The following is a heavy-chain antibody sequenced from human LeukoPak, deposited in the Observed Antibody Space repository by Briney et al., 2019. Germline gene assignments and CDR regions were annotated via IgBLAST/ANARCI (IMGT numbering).Heavy chain of an antibody. J-gene: IGHJ4*02. D-gene: IGHD6-13*01. CDR1: GFTFSSYG. Sequence: PGRSLRLSCAASGFTFSSYGMHWVRQAPGKGLEWVAVISYDGSNKYYADSVKGRFTISRDNSKNTLYLQMNSLRAEDTAVYYCAKLGSAAGFDYWGQGTLVTVSS. CDR2: ISYDGSNK. CDR3: AKLGSAAGFDY. V-gene: IGHV3-30*18.